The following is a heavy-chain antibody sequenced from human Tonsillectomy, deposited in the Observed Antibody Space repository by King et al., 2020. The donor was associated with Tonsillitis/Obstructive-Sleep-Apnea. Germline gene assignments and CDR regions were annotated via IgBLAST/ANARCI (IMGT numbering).Heavy chain of an antibody. CDR3: ARDRSIVGARYFDY. J-gene: IGHJ4*02. CDR2: IKQDGSEK. D-gene: IGHD1-26*01. Sequence: VQLVESGGGLVQPGGSLRLSCAASGFTFSSYWMSWVRQAPGKGLEWVANIKQDGSEKFYVDSVKGRFTLSRDNAKNSLYLQMNSLRAEDTAVYYWARDRSIVGARYFDYWGQGTLVTVSS. CDR1: GFTFSSYW. V-gene: IGHV3-7*04.